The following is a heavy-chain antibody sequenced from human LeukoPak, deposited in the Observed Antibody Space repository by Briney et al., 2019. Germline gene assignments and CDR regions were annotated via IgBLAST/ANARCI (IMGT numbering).Heavy chain of an antibody. CDR2: ISGSGGST. D-gene: IGHD2-2*01. V-gene: IGHV3-23*01. Sequence: GGSLRLSCAASGFTFSSYAMSWVRQAPGKGLEWVSAISGSGGSTYYADSVKGRFTISRDNSKNTLYLQMNSLRAEDTAVYYCAKDMGCSSTSCYNDAFDIWGQGTMVTVSS. J-gene: IGHJ3*02. CDR3: AKDMGCSSTSCYNDAFDI. CDR1: GFTFSSYA.